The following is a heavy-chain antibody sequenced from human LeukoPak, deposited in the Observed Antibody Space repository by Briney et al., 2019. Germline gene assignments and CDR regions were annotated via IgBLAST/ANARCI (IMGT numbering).Heavy chain of an antibody. J-gene: IGHJ4*02. CDR1: GSTFSSYA. CDR3: AREDPLYSSSHGSDY. CDR2: IIPILGIA. V-gene: IGHV1-69*04. Sequence: SVKLSCKASGSTFSSYAISWVRQAPGQGLEWMGRIIPILGIANYSQKFQGRVTITADKSTSTAYMYLSSLRAEDTAVYYCAREDPLYSSSHGSDYWGQGTLVTVSS. D-gene: IGHD6-6*01.